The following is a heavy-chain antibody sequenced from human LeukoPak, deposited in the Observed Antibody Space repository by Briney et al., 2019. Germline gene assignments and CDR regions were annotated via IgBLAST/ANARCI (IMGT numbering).Heavy chain of an antibody. CDR2: ISGSGGSS. V-gene: IGHV3-23*01. D-gene: IGHD3-9*01. CDR3: AKGGYSYDILTGSPERFDY. J-gene: IGHJ4*02. CDR1: GFTFSSYA. Sequence: PGGSLRLSCAASGFTFSSYAMSWVRQAPGKGLEWVSTISGSGGSSYYADSVKGRFPISRDNSQNTLFLHMHSLRAEDTAVYYCAKGGYSYDILTGSPERFDYWGQGTLVTVSS.